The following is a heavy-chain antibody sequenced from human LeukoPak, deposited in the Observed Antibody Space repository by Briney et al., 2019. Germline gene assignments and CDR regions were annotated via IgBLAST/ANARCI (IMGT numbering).Heavy chain of an antibody. CDR3: ARVGSWDAFDI. Sequence: GGPLRLSCAASGFTLRSYATHWVRQAPGKGPEYVSAISSNGGSTYYANSVKGRFTISRDNSKNTLYLQMGSLRAEDMAVYYCARVGSWDAFDIWGQGTMVTVSS. CDR1: GFTLRSYA. V-gene: IGHV3-64*01. D-gene: IGHD1-26*01. CDR2: ISSNGGST. J-gene: IGHJ3*02.